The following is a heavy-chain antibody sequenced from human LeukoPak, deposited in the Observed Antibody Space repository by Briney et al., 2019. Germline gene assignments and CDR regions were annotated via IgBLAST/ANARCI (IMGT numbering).Heavy chain of an antibody. J-gene: IGHJ4*02. Sequence: ASVKVSCKASRGTFSSYTISWVRQAPGQGLEWMGRIIPILGIANYAQKFQGRVTITADKSTSTAYMELSGLRSEDTAVYYCASSRSRDFWSGYYSYYFDYWGQGTLVTVSS. CDR3: ASSRSRDFWSGYYSYYFDY. CDR1: RGTFSSYT. V-gene: IGHV1-69*02. CDR2: IIPILGIA. D-gene: IGHD3-3*01.